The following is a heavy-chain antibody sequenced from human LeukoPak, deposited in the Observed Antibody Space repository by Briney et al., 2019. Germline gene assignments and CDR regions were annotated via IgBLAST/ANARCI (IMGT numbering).Heavy chain of an antibody. CDR1: GFTFSTYV. CDR3: AKEDSTAYYRPLEC. Sequence: GGSLRLSCAASGFTFSTYVMNWVRQAPGQGLEWVSGISGKGDKVYSADSVKGRFTISRDNSKNMLYLQMNSLRVEDTAMYYCAKEDSTAYYRPLECWGQGTLVTVSS. CDR2: ISGKGDKV. D-gene: IGHD3-22*01. J-gene: IGHJ4*02. V-gene: IGHV3-23*01.